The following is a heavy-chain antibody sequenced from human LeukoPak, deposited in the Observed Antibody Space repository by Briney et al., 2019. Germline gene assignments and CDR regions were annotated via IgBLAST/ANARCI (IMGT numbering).Heavy chain of an antibody. CDR3: AKVMKGSERLTMVRGVIIKTAGLYYMDV. D-gene: IGHD3-10*01. Sequence: GGSPRLSCAASGFTFSSYEMHWVRQAPGKGLEWVSSISASGGSTKYADSVKGRFTISRDHSKNTVYLQMNSLRAKDTAVYYCAKVMKGSERLTMVRGVIIKTAGLYYMDVWGKGTTVTVSS. CDR2: ISASGGST. J-gene: IGHJ6*03. V-gene: IGHV3-23*01. CDR1: GFTFSSYE.